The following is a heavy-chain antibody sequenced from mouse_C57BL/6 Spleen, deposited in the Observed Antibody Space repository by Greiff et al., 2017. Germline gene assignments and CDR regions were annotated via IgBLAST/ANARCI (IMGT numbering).Heavy chain of an antibody. CDR3: ARDYYGTWFAY. D-gene: IGHD1-1*01. J-gene: IGHJ3*01. V-gene: IGHV3-6*01. CDR2: ISYDGSN. CDR1: GYSITSGYY. Sequence: VQLKESGPGLVKPSQSLSLTCSVTGYSITSGYYWNWFRQFPRNKLEWMGYISYDGSNNYNPSLKNRISITRDTSKNQFFLKLNSVTTEDTATYYCARDYYGTWFAYWGQGTLVTVSA.